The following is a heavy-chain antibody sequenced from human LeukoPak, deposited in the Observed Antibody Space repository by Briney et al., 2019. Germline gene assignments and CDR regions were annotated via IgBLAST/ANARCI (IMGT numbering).Heavy chain of an antibody. J-gene: IGHJ4*02. V-gene: IGHV4-30-2*01. Sequence: SETLSLTCAVSGGSISSGGYSWSWIRQPPGKGLEWIGYIYHSGSTYYNPSLKSRVALSADTSKNQFSLKLSSVTAADTAVYYCARGPPPDFDYWGRGTLVTVSS. CDR3: ARGPPPDFDY. CDR1: GGSISSGGYS. CDR2: IYHSGST.